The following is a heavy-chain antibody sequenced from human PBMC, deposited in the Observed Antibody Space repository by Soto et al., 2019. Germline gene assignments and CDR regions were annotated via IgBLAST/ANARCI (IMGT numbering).Heavy chain of an antibody. Sequence: QVQLVQSGAEVKKPGSSVKVSCKASGGTFISYAISWVRQAPGQGLEWMGGIIPIFGTANYAQKFQGRVTITADKSTSTAYMELSSLRSEDTAVYYCARDLSGAYYYYYGMDVWGQGTTVTVSS. CDR3: ARDLSGAYYYYYGMDV. V-gene: IGHV1-69*06. J-gene: IGHJ6*02. CDR1: GGTFISYA. D-gene: IGHD1-26*01. CDR2: IIPIFGTA.